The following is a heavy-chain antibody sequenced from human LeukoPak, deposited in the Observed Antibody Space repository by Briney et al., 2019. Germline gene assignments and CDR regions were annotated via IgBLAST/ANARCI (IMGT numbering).Heavy chain of an antibody. V-gene: IGHV3-21*01. CDR1: GFTFSSYS. Sequence: PGGSLRLSCAASGFTFSSYSMNRVRQAPGKGLEWVSSISSSSSYIYYADSVKGRFTISRDNSKNTLYLQMSSLRAEDTAVYYCVKDHTAMGEFGYWGQGTLVTVSS. CDR2: ISSSSSYI. D-gene: IGHD5-18*01. CDR3: VKDHTAMGEFGY. J-gene: IGHJ4*02.